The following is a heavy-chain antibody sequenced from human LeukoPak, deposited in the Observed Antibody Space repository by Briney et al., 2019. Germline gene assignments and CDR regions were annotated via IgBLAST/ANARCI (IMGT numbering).Heavy chain of an antibody. CDR2: ISGSGGST. V-gene: IGHV3-23*01. Sequence: GGSLRLSCAASGFTFSSYGMSWVRQAPGKGLEWVSAISGSGGSTYYADSVKGRFTISRDNAKNSLYLQMNSLRAEDTAVYYCARVYSSGYYYVEVGFDYWGQGTLVTVSS. CDR3: ARVYSSGYYYVEVGFDY. J-gene: IGHJ4*02. CDR1: GFTFSSYG. D-gene: IGHD3-22*01.